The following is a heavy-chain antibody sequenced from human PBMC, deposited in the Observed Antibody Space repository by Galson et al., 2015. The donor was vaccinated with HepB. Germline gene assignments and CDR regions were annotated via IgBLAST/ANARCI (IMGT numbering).Heavy chain of an antibody. D-gene: IGHD3-3*01. Sequence: PALVKPTQTLTLTCTFSGFSLSTSGMGVAWVRQAPGQALEWLALIYWNDDKRYSPLLKSRLTITKDTSKNQVVLTMTNMDPGDTATYYCAHRRWLLNFWSDDCWGQGTLVTVSS. CDR3: AHRRWLLNFWSDDC. J-gene: IGHJ4*02. CDR2: IYWNDDK. V-gene: IGHV2-5*01. CDR1: GFSLSTSGMG.